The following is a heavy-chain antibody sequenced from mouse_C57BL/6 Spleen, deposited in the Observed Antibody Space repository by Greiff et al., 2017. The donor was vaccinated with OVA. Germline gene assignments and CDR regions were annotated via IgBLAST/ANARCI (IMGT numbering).Heavy chain of an antibody. V-gene: IGHV1-50*01. D-gene: IGHD1-1*01. CDR3: AREDYGSSSFAY. CDR1: GYTFTSYW. J-gene: IGHJ3*01. Sequence: QVQLKQPGAELVKPGASVKLSCKASGYTFTSYWMPWVKQRPGQGLEWIGEIDPSDSYTTYNQKFKGKATLTVDTSSSTTYMQLSSLTSEDSAVYYCAREDYGSSSFAYGGQGTLVTVSA. CDR2: IDPSDSYT.